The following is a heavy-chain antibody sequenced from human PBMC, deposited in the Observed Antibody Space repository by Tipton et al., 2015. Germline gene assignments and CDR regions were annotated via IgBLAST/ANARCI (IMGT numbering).Heavy chain of an antibody. CDR3: ARARVLWDYFDS. Sequence: QLVQSGAEVKKPGSSVKVSCKASGGTFSNYAISWVRQAPGQGLEWMGGIIPIFVTANYAQNFQGRVTITADESTSTAYMELSSLTSEDTAVYYCARARVLWDYFDSWGQGTLVTVSS. CDR1: GGTFSNYA. CDR2: IIPIFVTA. D-gene: IGHD3-10*01. J-gene: IGHJ4*02. V-gene: IGHV1-69*01.